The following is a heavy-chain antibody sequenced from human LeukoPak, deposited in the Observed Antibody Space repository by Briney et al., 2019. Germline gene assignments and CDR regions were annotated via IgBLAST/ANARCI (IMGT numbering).Heavy chain of an antibody. D-gene: IGHD3-22*01. V-gene: IGHV1-69*13. CDR2: IIPIFGTA. CDR1: GGTFSSYA. Sequence: SVKVSCKASGGTFSSYAISWVRQAPGQGLEWMGGIIPIFGTANYAQKFQGRVTITADESTSTASMELSSLRSEDTAVYYCARALAYYYDSSGYYYEYYFDYWGQGTLVTVSS. J-gene: IGHJ4*02. CDR3: ARALAYYYDSSGYYYEYYFDY.